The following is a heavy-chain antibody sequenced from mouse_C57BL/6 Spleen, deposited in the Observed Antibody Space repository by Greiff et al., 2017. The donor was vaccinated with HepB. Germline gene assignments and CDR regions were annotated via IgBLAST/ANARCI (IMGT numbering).Heavy chain of an antibody. CDR1: GYTFTSYG. D-gene: IGHD2-4*01. CDR3: AIYDYERYYYAMDY. Sequence: QVQLKESGAELARPGASVKLSCKASGYTFTSYGISWVKQSTGQGLEWIGEIYPRSGNTYYNEKFKGKATLTADKSSSTAYMELRSLTSEDSAVYFCAIYDYERYYYAMDYWGQGTSVTVSS. CDR2: IYPRSGNT. J-gene: IGHJ4*01. V-gene: IGHV1-81*01.